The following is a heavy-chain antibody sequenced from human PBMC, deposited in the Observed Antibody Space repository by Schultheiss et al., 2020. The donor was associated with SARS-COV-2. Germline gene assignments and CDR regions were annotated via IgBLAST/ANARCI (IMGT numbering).Heavy chain of an antibody. Sequence: GSLRLSCAVYGGSFSVHYWSWIRQPPGKGLEWIGEINHSGSTNYNPSLKSRVTISLDTSKNQFSLKVNSVTAADTAVYFCARVVVTAIVAFDMWGQGTMVTVSS. CDR1: GGSFSVHY. J-gene: IGHJ3*02. CDR2: INHSGST. D-gene: IGHD2-21*02. CDR3: ARVVVTAIVAFDM. V-gene: IGHV4-34*01.